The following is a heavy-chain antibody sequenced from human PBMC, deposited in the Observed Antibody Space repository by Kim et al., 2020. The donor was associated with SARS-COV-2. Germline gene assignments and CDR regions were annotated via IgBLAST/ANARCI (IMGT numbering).Heavy chain of an antibody. Sequence: SETLSLTCAVYGASFSAYYWSWIRQPPGKGLEWIGEISHSGGTNYSPSLRSQITISVDTSKNHFSLKMSSVTAADTAVYYCARGLRRDYGSGSYFIGFAFDIWGQGTMVTVSS. CDR2: ISHSGGT. CDR1: GASFSAYY. D-gene: IGHD3-10*01. J-gene: IGHJ3*02. V-gene: IGHV4-34*01. CDR3: ARGLRRDYGSGSYFIGFAFDI.